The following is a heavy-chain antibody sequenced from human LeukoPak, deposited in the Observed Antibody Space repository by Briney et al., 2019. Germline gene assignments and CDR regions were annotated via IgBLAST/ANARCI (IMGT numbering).Heavy chain of an antibody. CDR2: INPNSGGT. J-gene: IGHJ4*02. D-gene: IGHD3-22*01. CDR1: GYTFTGYY. V-gene: IGHV1-2*02. CDR3: AREAGDYDSSGYYD. Sequence: ASVKVSCKASGYTFTGYYMHWVRQAPGQGLEWMGWINPNSGGTNYAQKFQGRVTMTRGTSISTAYMELSRLRSDDTAVYYCAREAGDYDSSGYYDWGQGTLVTVSS.